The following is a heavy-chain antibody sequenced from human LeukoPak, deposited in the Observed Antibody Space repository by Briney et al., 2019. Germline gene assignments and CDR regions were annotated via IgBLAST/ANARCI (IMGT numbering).Heavy chain of an antibody. Sequence: SETLSLTCTVSGGFISSHHWSWIRQPPGKGLEWIGYISYSGSTNYNPSLKSRVTISVDTSKNQFSLKLSSVTAADTAVYYCARLYDFWSGYPGYFDYWGQGILVTVSS. D-gene: IGHD3-3*01. V-gene: IGHV4-59*11. CDR3: ARLYDFWSGYPGYFDY. J-gene: IGHJ4*02. CDR2: ISYSGST. CDR1: GGFISSHH.